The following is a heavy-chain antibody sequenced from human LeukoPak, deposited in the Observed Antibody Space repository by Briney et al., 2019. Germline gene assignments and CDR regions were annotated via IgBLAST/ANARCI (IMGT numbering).Heavy chain of an antibody. Sequence: PGGSLRLSCAAPGFTLSSYYISSVRQTPGRGLEWEANIKGDGRENKYVDSGKGRFTISKDNAKNSLYLQMNSVRAEDTAVYYCAKWGRPGMVSSGWYSRLSRNWFDPWGEGTLVTVCS. D-gene: IGHD6-19*01. CDR1: GFTLSSYY. CDR3: AKWGRPGMVSSGWYSRLSRNWFDP. CDR2: IKGDGREN. J-gene: IGHJ5*02. V-gene: IGHV3-7*01.